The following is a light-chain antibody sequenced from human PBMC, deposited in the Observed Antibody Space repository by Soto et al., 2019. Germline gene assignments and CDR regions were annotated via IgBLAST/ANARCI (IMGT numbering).Light chain of an antibody. V-gene: IGKV3-20*01. Sequence: ENLLTQSPGTLSFSPGERTTLSFRASQSVSSSYLAWYQQKPGQAPRPLIYGASSRAIGIPDRFSGSGSGTDFTLTISRLEPEDFAVYYCQQYGSSPWTFGQGTKV. CDR2: GAS. CDR3: QQYGSSPWT. CDR1: QSVSSSY. J-gene: IGKJ1*01.